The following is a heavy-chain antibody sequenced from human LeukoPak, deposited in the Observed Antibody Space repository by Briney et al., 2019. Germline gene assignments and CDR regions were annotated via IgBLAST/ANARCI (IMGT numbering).Heavy chain of an antibody. Sequence: GGSLRLSCAASGLTFSSYAMHWVRQAPGKGLEWVAVISYDGSNKYYADSVKGRFTISRDNSKNTLYLQMNSLRAEDTAVYYCARDYLDTYDSSGYYYVPLGYWGQGTLVTVSS. CDR3: ARDYLDTYDSSGYYYVPLGY. V-gene: IGHV3-30-3*01. CDR2: ISYDGSNK. CDR1: GLTFSSYA. D-gene: IGHD3-22*01. J-gene: IGHJ4*02.